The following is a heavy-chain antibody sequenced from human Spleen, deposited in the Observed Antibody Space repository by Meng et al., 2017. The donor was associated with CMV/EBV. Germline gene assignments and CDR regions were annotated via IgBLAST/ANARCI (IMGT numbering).Heavy chain of an antibody. CDR3: AREVYSSSWYRTFGVDY. D-gene: IGHD6-13*01. CDR1: YSFSSYA. Sequence: YSFSSYAMKWVRQAPGQGLEWMGWINTNTGNPTYAQGFTGRFVFSLDTSVSTAYLQISSLKAEDTAVYYCAREVYSSSWYRTFGVDYWGQGTLVTVSS. V-gene: IGHV7-4-1*02. CDR2: INTNTGNP. J-gene: IGHJ4*02.